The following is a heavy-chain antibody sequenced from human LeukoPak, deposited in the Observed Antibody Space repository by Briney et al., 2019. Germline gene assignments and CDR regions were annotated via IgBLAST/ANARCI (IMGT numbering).Heavy chain of an antibody. V-gene: IGHV4-34*01. CDR3: ARRRGSSGWYPKYYFDY. Sequence: PSETLSLTCAVYGGSFSGYYWSWIRQPPGKGLEWIGEINHSGSTNYNPSLKSRVTISVDTSKNQFSLKLSSVTAADTAVYYCARRRGSSGWYPKYYFDYWGQGTLVTVSS. CDR2: INHSGST. D-gene: IGHD6-19*01. J-gene: IGHJ4*02. CDR1: GGSFSGYY.